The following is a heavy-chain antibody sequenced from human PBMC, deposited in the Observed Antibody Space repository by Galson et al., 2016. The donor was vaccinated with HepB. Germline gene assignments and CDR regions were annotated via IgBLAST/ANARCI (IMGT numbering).Heavy chain of an antibody. CDR3: ARDLTPSFDSGTYYDAFDI. J-gene: IGHJ3*02. Sequence: SLRLSCAASGFTSSSHAMNWVRQAPGKGLEWVSYISSSSSYIYYADAVKGRFIIPRDNAKNSLFLQMNSLRAEDTAVYYCARDLTPSFDSGTYYDAFDIWGQGTMVTVSS. D-gene: IGHD5-12*01. V-gene: IGHV3-21*06. CDR2: ISSSSSYI. CDR1: GFTSSSHA.